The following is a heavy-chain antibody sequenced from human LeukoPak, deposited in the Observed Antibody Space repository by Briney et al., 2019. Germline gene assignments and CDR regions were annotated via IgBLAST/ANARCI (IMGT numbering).Heavy chain of an antibody. J-gene: IGHJ6*02. CDR3: ARYLPEGGSYYSRDYYYYGMDV. CDR1: GYTFTSYG. Sequence: ASVKVSCKASGYTFTSYGISWVRQAPGQGLEWMGLISAYNGNTNYAQKLQGRVTMTTDTSTSTAYMELRSLRSDDTAVYYCARYLPEGGSYYSRDYYYYGMDVWGQGTTVTVSS. D-gene: IGHD1-26*01. V-gene: IGHV1-18*01. CDR2: ISAYNGNT.